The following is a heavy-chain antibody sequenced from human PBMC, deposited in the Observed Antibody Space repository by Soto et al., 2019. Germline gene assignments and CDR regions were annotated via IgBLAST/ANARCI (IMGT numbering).Heavy chain of an antibody. CDR2: ISHDGSYK. V-gene: IGHV3-30*18. J-gene: IGHJ3*02. CDR1: GFSLTTYV. CDR3: AKGLLAIVGTTLPRDAFNI. D-gene: IGHD1-26*01. Sequence: QVQLVESGGGVVQPGRSLRLSCAASGFSLTTYVMHWVRQAPGKGLEWVAVISHDGSYKYYGDAVKGRFTISRDTSKNAVYLEMNSLRPEDTAVYYCAKGLLAIVGTTLPRDAFNIWAKGQWSPSLQ.